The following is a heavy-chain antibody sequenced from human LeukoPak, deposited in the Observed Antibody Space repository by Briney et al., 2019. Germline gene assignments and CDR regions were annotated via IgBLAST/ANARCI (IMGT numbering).Heavy chain of an antibody. CDR3: AKLRSYDIVVVVAATDFDY. V-gene: IGHV3-23*01. Sequence: GGSLRLSCAASGFTFSSYAMSWVRQAPGKGLEWVSAISGSGGSTYYADSVKGRFTISRDNSKNTLYLQMNSLRAEDTAVYYCAKLRSYDIVVVVAATDFDYWGQGTLVTVSS. CDR1: GFTFSSYA. J-gene: IGHJ4*02. CDR2: ISGSGGST. D-gene: IGHD2-15*01.